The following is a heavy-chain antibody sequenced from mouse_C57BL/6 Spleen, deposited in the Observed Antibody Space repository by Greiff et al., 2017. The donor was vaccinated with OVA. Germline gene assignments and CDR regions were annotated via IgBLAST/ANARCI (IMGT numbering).Heavy chain of an antibody. V-gene: IGHV1-69*01. Sequence: QVQLQQPGAELVMPGASVKLSCKASGYTFTSYWMHWVKQRPGQGLEWIGEIDPSDSYTNYNQKFKGKSTLTVDNYSSTAYMQLNSMTSEDSAVYNCASNYYGSSPDWYFDVWGTGTTVTVSS. CDR1: GYTFTSYW. CDR3: ASNYYGSSPDWYFDV. CDR2: IDPSDSYT. J-gene: IGHJ1*03. D-gene: IGHD1-1*01.